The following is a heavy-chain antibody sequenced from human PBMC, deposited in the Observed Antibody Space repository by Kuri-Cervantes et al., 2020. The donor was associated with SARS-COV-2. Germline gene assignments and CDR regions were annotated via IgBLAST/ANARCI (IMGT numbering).Heavy chain of an antibody. CDR1: GGSISSYY. Sequence: GSLRLSCTVSGGSISSYYWSWIRQPPGKGLEWIGYIYYSGSTNYNPSLKSRVTISVDTSKNQFSLKLSSVTAADTAVYYCARRGPTGTRHFDYWGQGTLVTVSS. D-gene: IGHD1-7*01. J-gene: IGHJ4*02. CDR2: IYYSGST. V-gene: IGHV4-59*08. CDR3: ARRGPTGTRHFDY.